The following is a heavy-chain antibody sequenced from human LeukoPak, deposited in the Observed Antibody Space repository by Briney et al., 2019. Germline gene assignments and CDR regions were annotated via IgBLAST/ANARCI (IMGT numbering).Heavy chain of an antibody. J-gene: IGHJ4*02. CDR2: ISGSGGST. CDR3: AKDLIAAAGYFDY. CDR1: GFTFSSYA. V-gene: IGHV3-23*01. D-gene: IGHD6-13*01. Sequence: GRSLRLSCAASGFTFSSYAMSWVRQAPGKGLEWVSGISGSGGSTYYADSVKGRFTISRDNSKNTLYLQMNSLRAEDTAVYYCAKDLIAAAGYFDYWGQGTLVTVSS.